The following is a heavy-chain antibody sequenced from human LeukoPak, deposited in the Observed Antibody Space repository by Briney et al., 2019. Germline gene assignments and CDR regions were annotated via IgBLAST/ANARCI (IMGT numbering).Heavy chain of an antibody. Sequence: GGSLRLSCAASGFTFSSYAMHWVRQAPGKGLEWVAVISYDGSNKYYADSVKGRFTISRDNSRNTLYLQMNSLRAEDTAVYYCARDKGFDYWGQGTLVTVSS. J-gene: IGHJ4*02. CDR1: GFTFSSYA. V-gene: IGHV3-30*04. CDR2: ISYDGSNK. CDR3: ARDKGFDY.